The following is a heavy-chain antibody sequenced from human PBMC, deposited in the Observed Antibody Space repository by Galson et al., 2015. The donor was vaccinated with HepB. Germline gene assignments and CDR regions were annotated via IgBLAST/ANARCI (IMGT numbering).Heavy chain of an antibody. CDR2: INTNTGNP. Sequence: QSGAEVKKPGESLKISCKASGYTFTSYAMNWVRQAPGQGLEWMGWINTNTGNPTYPQGFTGRFVFSLDTSVSTAYLQISSLKAEDTAVYYCARGIIDYGMDVWGQGTTVTVSS. CDR1: GYTFTSYA. J-gene: IGHJ6*02. D-gene: IGHD3-10*01. CDR3: ARGIIDYGMDV. V-gene: IGHV7-4-1*02.